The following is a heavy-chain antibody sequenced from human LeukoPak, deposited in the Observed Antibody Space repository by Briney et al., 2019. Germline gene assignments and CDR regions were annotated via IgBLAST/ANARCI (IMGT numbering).Heavy chain of an antibody. Sequence: GGSLRLSCAASGFTFSSYSMNWVRQAPGKGLEWVSSISSSSSYIYYADSVKGRFTISRDNAKNSLYLQMNSLRAEDTAVYYCARDYYYASSTYYYTDYWGQGTLVTVSS. J-gene: IGHJ4*02. V-gene: IGHV3-21*01. CDR3: ARDYYYASSTYYYTDY. CDR2: ISSSSSYI. CDR1: GFTFSSYS. D-gene: IGHD3-22*01.